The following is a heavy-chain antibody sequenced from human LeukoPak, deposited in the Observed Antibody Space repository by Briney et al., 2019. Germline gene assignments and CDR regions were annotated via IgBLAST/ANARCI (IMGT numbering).Heavy chain of an antibody. CDR3: ARFTKQWLVHY. V-gene: IGHV4-39*07. Sequence: SETLSLTCTVSGGSISSSSYYWGWIRQPPGKGLEWIGSIYYSGSTYYNPSLKSRVTISVDTSKNQFSLKLSSVTAADTAVYYCARFTKQWLVHYWGQGTLVTVSS. CDR2: IYYSGST. D-gene: IGHD6-19*01. CDR1: GGSISSSSYY. J-gene: IGHJ4*02.